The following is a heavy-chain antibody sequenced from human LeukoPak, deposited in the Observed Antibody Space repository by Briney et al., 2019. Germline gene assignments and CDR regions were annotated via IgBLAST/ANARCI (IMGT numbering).Heavy chain of an antibody. CDR2: FYTSGST. J-gene: IGHJ6*03. CDR3: ARVKQQLTPTLYYYYYMDV. V-gene: IGHV4-4*07. Sequence: SETLSLTCTVSGGSISLWQWNWIRQPAGKGLEWIGRFYTSGSTNYNPSLKSRVTISVDTSKNQFSLKLSSATAADTAVYYCARVKQQLTPTLYYYYYMDVWGKGTTVTVSS. D-gene: IGHD6-13*01. CDR1: GGSISLWQ.